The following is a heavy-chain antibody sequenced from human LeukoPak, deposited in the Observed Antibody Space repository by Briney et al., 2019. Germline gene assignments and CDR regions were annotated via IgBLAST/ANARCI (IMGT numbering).Heavy chain of an antibody. CDR3: ARSSGSYYDWFDP. Sequence: ASVKVPCKASGYTLTGYYMHWVRQAPGQGLEWMGRINSNSGGTNYAQKFQGRVTMTRDASISTAYMELSRLKSDDTAVYYCARSSGSYYDWFDPWGQETLVTVSS. V-gene: IGHV1-2*06. J-gene: IGHJ5*02. D-gene: IGHD1-26*01. CDR1: GYTLTGYY. CDR2: INSNSGGT.